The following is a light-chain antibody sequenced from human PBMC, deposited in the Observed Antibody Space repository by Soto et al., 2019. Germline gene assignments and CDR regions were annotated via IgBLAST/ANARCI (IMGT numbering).Light chain of an antibody. V-gene: IGKV3-15*01. J-gene: IGKJ1*01. CDR2: DAS. CDR3: QQYNNWPPWT. Sequence: EIVMTHSPATLSVSPCERATLSCSAGESISNNLAWYQQKPGQAPRLLIYDASTRATGIPARFSGSGSGTEFTLTISSLQSEDFAVYYCQQYNNWPPWTFGQGTKVDNK. CDR1: ESISNN.